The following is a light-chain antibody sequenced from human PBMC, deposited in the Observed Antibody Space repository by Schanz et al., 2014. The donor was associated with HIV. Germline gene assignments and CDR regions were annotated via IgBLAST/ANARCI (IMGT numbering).Light chain of an antibody. CDR3: QQYDTSSWT. CDR1: QDISSW. CDR2: KAS. V-gene: IGKV1-5*03. J-gene: IGKJ1*01. Sequence: DIQMTQSPSTLSASVGDRVTISCRASQDISSWLAWYQQKPGKAPKVLIYKASSLEGGVSSRFSGSGSGTEFTLTISSLQPYDFATYYCQQYDTSSWTFGLGTKVETK.